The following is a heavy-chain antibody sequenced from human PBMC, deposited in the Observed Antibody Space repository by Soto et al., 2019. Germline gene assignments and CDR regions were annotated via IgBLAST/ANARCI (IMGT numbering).Heavy chain of an antibody. CDR2: ISGSGGST. D-gene: IGHD3-22*01. CDR3: AHARRLREFPPGLTTGMDV. Sequence: EVQLLESGGGLVQPGGSLRLSCAASGFTFSSYAMSWVRQAPGKGLEWVSAISGSGGSTYYADSVKGRFTISRDNSKNTQYRQMTSLRADDTAVYYCAHARRLREFPPGLTTGMDVWGKGTTVTVSS. CDR1: GFTFSSYA. J-gene: IGHJ6*03. V-gene: IGHV3-23*01.